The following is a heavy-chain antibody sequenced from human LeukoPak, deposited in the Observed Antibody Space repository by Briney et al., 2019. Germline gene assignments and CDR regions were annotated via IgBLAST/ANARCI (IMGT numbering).Heavy chain of an antibody. CDR1: GYSFTSDW. Sequence: GESLKISCKGSGYSFTSDWIAWVRQMPGKGLEWMGIIYPGDSDTRYSPSLQGQVTISADKSISTAYLLLSSLKASDTAIYYCARGNFSSYGMDVWGQGTTVTVSS. D-gene: IGHD2/OR15-2a*01. CDR3: ARGNFSSYGMDV. J-gene: IGHJ6*02. CDR2: IYPGDSDT. V-gene: IGHV5-51*01.